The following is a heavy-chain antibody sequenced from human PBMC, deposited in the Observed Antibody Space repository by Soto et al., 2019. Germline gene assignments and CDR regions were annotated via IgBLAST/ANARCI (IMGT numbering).Heavy chain of an antibody. V-gene: IGHV3-30*18. D-gene: IGHD2-15*01. J-gene: IGHJ6*02. CDR3: AKDRGYCSGGSCYLTRYYGMDV. Sequence: GGSLRLSCAASGFTFSSYGMHWVRQAPGKGLEWVAVISYDGSNKYYADSVKGRFTISRDNSKNTLYLQMNSLRAEDTAVYYCAKDRGYCSGGSCYLTRYYGMDVWGQGTTVTVSS. CDR2: ISYDGSNK. CDR1: GFTFSSYG.